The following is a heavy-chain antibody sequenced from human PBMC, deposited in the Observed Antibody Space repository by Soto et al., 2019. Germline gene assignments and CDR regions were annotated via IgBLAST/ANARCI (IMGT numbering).Heavy chain of an antibody. J-gene: IGHJ6*02. CDR1: GYTFTSYG. D-gene: IGHD3-22*01. CDR3: ARDIVVITSFCMDV. Sequence: ASVKVSCKXSGYTFTSYGISWVRQAPGQGLEWMGWISAYNGNTNYAQKLQGRVTMTTDTSTSTAYMELRSLRSDDTAVYYCARDIVVITSFCMDVWGQGTTVTVSS. V-gene: IGHV1-18*01. CDR2: ISAYNGNT.